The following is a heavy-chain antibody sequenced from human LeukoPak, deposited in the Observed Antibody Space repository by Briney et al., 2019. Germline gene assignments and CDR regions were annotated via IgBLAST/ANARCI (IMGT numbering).Heavy chain of an antibody. CDR1: GGSISSGDYY. J-gene: IGHJ3*02. D-gene: IGHD1-1*01. Sequence: PSQTLSLTCTVSGGSISSGDYYWSWVRQPPGKGLGWIGYIYYSGSTYYNPSLKSRVTISVDTSKNQFFLKLSSVTAADTAVYYCARVALRYRGAFDIWGQGTMVTVSS. CDR2: IYYSGST. CDR3: ARVALRYRGAFDI. V-gene: IGHV4-30-4*01.